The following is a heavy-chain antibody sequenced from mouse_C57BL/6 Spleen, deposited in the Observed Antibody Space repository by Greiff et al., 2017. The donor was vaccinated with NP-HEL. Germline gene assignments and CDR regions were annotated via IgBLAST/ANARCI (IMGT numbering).Heavy chain of an antibody. V-gene: IGHV1-69*01. CDR1: GYTFTSYW. D-gene: IGHD1-1*01. CDR2: IVPSDSYT. J-gene: IGHJ2*01. CDR3: ARWGFNYGSRY. Sequence: QFQLLPPGAELVMPGASVKLSCKASGYTFTSYWMPWVKQRPGQGLEWIGDIVPSDSYTNYNQKFKGKSTLTVDKSSSTAYMQLSSLTSEDSAVYYCARWGFNYGSRYWGQGTTLTVSS.